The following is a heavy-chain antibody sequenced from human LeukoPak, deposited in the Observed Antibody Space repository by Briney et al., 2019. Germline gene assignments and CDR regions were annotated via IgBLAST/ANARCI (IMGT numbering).Heavy chain of an antibody. CDR2: IYSGGST. CDR1: GFTVSSNY. CDR3: ARDGYSYGSTFDY. Sequence: GGSLRLSCAASGFTVSSNYMSWVCQAPGKGLEWVSVIYSGGSTYYADSVKGRFTISRDNSKNTLYLQMNSLRVEDTAVYYCARDGYSYGSTFDYWGQGTLVTVSS. J-gene: IGHJ4*02. V-gene: IGHV3-53*01. D-gene: IGHD5-18*01.